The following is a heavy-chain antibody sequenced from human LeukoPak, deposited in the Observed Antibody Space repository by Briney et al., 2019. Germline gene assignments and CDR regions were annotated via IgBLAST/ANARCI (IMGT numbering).Heavy chain of an antibody. CDR2: INPNSGGT. D-gene: IGHD3-22*01. CDR1: GYTFTGYY. CDR3: ARDVSPTMIVATARLQH. J-gene: IGHJ1*01. V-gene: IGHV1-2*02. Sequence: RASVRVSCKASGYTFTGYYMHWVRQAPGQGLEWMGSINPNSGGTNYAQKFQGRVTMTRDTSMSTAYMELNSLRSDDTAVYYCARDVSPTMIVATARLQHWGQGNLVTVSS.